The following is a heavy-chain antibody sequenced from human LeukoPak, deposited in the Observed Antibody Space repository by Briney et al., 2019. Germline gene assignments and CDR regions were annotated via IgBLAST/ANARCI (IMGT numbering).Heavy chain of an antibody. D-gene: IGHD5-18*01. CDR3: AKGRGYSYGLYYFDY. V-gene: IGHV3-48*03. Sequence: PGGSLRLSCAASGFTFSSYEMNWVRQAPGKGLEWVSYISSSGSTIYYADSVKGRFTISRDNAKNSLYLQMNSLRAEDTAVYYCAKGRGYSYGLYYFDYWGQGTLVTVSS. J-gene: IGHJ4*02. CDR2: ISSSGSTI. CDR1: GFTFSSYE.